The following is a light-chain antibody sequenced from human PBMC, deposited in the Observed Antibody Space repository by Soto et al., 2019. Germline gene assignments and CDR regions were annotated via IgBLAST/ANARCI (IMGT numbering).Light chain of an antibody. Sequence: EIVLTQSPGTLSLSPGERATLSCRASQSVDSKLAWYQQKPGQAPRLLIYGALSRATGIPDRFSGSGSGTDFTLTISRLEPEDFALYYCQQYATSPLTFGGGTKVDIK. CDR1: QSVDSK. J-gene: IGKJ4*01. CDR2: GAL. CDR3: QQYATSPLT. V-gene: IGKV3-20*01.